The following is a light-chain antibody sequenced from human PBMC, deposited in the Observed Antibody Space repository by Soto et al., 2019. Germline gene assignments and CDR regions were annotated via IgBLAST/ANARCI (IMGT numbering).Light chain of an antibody. CDR3: TSYTPIVTLGSV. CDR1: SSDIGGYNS. J-gene: IGLJ1*01. V-gene: IGLV2-14*01. Sequence: QSVLTQPASVSGSPGQSITISCTGTSSDIGGYNSVSWYQQHPGRAPRLIIYEATNRPSGVSNRFSASKSGNTASLTISGLQAEDEADYYCTSYTPIVTLGSVFGTGTKATVL. CDR2: EAT.